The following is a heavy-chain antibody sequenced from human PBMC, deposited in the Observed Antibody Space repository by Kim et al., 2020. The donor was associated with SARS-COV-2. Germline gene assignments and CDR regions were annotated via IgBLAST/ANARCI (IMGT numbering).Heavy chain of an antibody. CDR2: ISGDGGST. Sequence: GGSLRLSCAASGFTFDDYAMHWVRQAPGKGLEWVSLISGDGGSTYYADSVKGRFTISRDNSKNSLYLQMNSLRTEDTALYYCAKDFAHIVVVTATDAFDIWGQGTMVTVSS. J-gene: IGHJ3*02. V-gene: IGHV3-43*02. D-gene: IGHD2-21*02. CDR3: AKDFAHIVVVTATDAFDI. CDR1: GFTFDDYA.